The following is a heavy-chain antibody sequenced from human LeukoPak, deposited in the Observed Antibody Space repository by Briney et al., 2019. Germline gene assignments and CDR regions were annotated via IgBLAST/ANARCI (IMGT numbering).Heavy chain of an antibody. D-gene: IGHD3-10*01. CDR1: GFTFSSYS. Sequence: GGSLRLSCAASGFTFSSYSMNWVRQAPGKGLEWVSYIRSSGSTIYYADSVKGRFTISRDNAKNSLYLQMNSLRAEDTAVYYCARVYGSGSGWYFDLWGRGTLVTVSS. CDR2: IRSSGSTI. CDR3: ARVYGSGSGWYFDL. J-gene: IGHJ2*01. V-gene: IGHV3-48*01.